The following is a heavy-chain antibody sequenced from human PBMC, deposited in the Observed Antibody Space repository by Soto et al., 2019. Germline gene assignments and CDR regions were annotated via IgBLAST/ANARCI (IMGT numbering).Heavy chain of an antibody. CDR1: GGSISSGGYY. J-gene: IGHJ5*02. CDR3: AREYCSSTSCYLAGNWFDP. D-gene: IGHD2-2*01. V-gene: IGHV4-31*03. CDR2: IYYSGST. Sequence: QVQLQESGPGLVKPSQTLSLTCTVSGGSISSGGYYWSWIRQHPGKGPEWIGYIYYSGSTYYNPSLKSRVTISVDTSKKQFSLKLSYVTAADTAVYYCAREYCSSTSCYLAGNWFDPWGQGTLVTVSS.